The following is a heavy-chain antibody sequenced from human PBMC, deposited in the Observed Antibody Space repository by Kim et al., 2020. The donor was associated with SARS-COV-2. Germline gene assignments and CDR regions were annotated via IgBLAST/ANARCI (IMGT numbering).Heavy chain of an antibody. V-gene: IGHV1-69*01. D-gene: IGHD1-7*01. CDR3: ARVGGTGTTVYYFDY. Sequence: QEIQGRVTITAVECTSTAYMELSSLRSEDTAVYYCARVGGTGTTVYYFDYWGQGTLVTVSS. J-gene: IGHJ4*02.